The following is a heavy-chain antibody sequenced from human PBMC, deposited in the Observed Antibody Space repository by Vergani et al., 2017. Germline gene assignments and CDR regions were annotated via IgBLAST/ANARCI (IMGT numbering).Heavy chain of an antibody. D-gene: IGHD6-13*01. V-gene: IGHV4-61*01. CDR2: IYYSGST. CDR1: GGSVSSGSYY. CDR3: ARALIAAAGWFDP. Sequence: QVQLQESGPGLVKPSETLSLTCTVSGGSVSSGSYYWSWIRQPPGKGLEWIGYIYYSGSTNYNPFLKSRVTISVDTSKNQFSLKLSSVTAADTAVYYCARALIAAAGWFDPWGQGTLVTVSS. J-gene: IGHJ5*02.